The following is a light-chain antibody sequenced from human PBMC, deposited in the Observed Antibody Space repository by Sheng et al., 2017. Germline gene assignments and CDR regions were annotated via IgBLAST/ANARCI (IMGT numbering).Light chain of an antibody. Sequence: QSALTQPASVSGSPGQSITMSCTGTGSDVGGYNYVSWYQQLPGTAPKLLIYDNNRRPSGIPDRFSASKSGAAATLGITGLQTGDEADYYCGTWDSLSASYVFGTGTKVTVL. CDR3: GTWDSLSASYV. J-gene: IGLJ1*01. CDR1: GSDVGGYNY. V-gene: IGLV1-51*01. CDR2: DNN.